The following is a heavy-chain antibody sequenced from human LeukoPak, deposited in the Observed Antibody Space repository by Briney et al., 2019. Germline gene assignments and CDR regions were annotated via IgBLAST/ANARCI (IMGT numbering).Heavy chain of an antibody. CDR1: GFTFDNYW. J-gene: IGHJ4*02. D-gene: IGHD3-10*01. Sequence: GGSLRLSCAASGFTFDNYWMSWVRQAPGKGLEWVANIKQDGSEKHYVDSVKGRFTISRDNAKNSLYLQMNSLRAEDTAVYYCAKDLDTMVRGVIITVGYWGQGTLVTVSS. V-gene: IGHV3-7*01. CDR2: IKQDGSEK. CDR3: AKDLDTMVRGVIITVGY.